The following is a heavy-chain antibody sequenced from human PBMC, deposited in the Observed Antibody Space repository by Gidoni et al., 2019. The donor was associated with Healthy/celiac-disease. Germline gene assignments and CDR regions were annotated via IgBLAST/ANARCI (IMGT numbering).Heavy chain of an antibody. D-gene: IGHD2-8*01. CDR1: GGSLSSGGYY. J-gene: IGHJ4*02. CDR3: AGTPGVSYYFDY. CDR2: IYSSGGP. V-gene: IGHV4-31*03. Sequence: QVQLQESGPGLVKPSKTLSLTCTVSGGSLSSGGYYWSWISQHTGQGLEWIGYIYSSGGPYYNPSLKSRVTISVDTSKTQFSLKLSSVPAADTAVYYCAGTPGVSYYFDYWGQGTLVTVSS.